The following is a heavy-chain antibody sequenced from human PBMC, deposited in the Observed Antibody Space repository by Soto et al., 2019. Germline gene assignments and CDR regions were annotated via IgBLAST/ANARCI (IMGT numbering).Heavy chain of an antibody. D-gene: IGHD3-16*02. CDR2: INSGGTVA. CDR1: GFTYESYA. J-gene: IGHJ4*02. Sequence: EGQLLESGGGLVQPGGSLRLSCAASGFTYESYAMSWVRQAPGKGLEWVSGINSGGTVAHYADSVKGRFAISRDNSKNTLSLEMNSLRADDTGLYYCAISTGGFGGLFVVPSDYWGQGTLVTVSS. CDR3: AISTGGFGGLFVVPSDY. V-gene: IGHV3-23*01.